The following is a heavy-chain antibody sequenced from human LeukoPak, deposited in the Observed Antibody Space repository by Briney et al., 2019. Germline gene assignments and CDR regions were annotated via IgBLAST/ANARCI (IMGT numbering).Heavy chain of an antibody. V-gene: IGHV3-30-3*01. Sequence: GGSLRLSCAASGFTFSSYAMHWVRQAPGKGLEWVAVISYDGSNKYYADSVKGRFTISRDNSKNTLYLQMNSLRAEDTAVYYCARDDSSGYYYGFWLDPWGQGTLVTVSS. CDR2: ISYDGSNK. CDR3: ARDDSSGYYYGFWLDP. D-gene: IGHD3-22*01. J-gene: IGHJ5*02. CDR1: GFTFSSYA.